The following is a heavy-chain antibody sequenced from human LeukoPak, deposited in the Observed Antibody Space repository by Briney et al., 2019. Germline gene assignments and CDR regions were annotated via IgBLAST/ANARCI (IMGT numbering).Heavy chain of an antibody. Sequence: GESLKISCKGSGYSFTSYWIGWVRQMPGKGLEWMGIIYPGDSDTRYSPSFQGQVTISADKSISTAYLQWSSLKASDTAMYYCARANYCSGGSCYSGYDAFDIWGQGTMVTVSS. D-gene: IGHD2-15*01. J-gene: IGHJ3*02. CDR2: IYPGDSDT. V-gene: IGHV5-51*01. CDR1: GYSFTSYW. CDR3: ARANYCSGGSCYSGYDAFDI.